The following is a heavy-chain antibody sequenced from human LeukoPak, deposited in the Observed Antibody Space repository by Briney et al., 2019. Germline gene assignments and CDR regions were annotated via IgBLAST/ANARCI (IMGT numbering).Heavy chain of an antibody. J-gene: IGHJ5*02. Sequence: GGSLRLSCAASGFTFSSYWMHWVRQGPGKGLVWVSRIKSDGSSTSYADSVKGRFTISRDNAKNTLYLQMNSLRAEDTALYYCARDVGAKDLEWFDPWGQGTLVTVSS. CDR2: IKSDGSST. V-gene: IGHV3-74*01. D-gene: IGHD1-26*01. CDR3: ARDVGAKDLEWFDP. CDR1: GFTFSSYW.